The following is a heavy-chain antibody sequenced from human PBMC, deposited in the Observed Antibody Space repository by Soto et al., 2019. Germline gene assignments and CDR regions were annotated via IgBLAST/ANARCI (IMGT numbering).Heavy chain of an antibody. D-gene: IGHD6-19*01. CDR3: ARIHFPTVAGYLDY. V-gene: IGHV3-23*01. Sequence: GGSLRLSCAASGFTFSSYAMSWVRQAPGKGLEWVSGISARGGNTYYADSVKGRFTISRDNSKNTLYLQMNSLRVEDTAVYYCARIHFPTVAGYLDYWGQGTLVTVSS. CDR1: GFTFSSYA. CDR2: ISARGGNT. J-gene: IGHJ4*02.